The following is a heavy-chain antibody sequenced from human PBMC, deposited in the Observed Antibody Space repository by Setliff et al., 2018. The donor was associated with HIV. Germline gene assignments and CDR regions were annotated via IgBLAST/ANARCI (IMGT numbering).Heavy chain of an antibody. CDR3: ATHPPYRSAWYMRS. J-gene: IGHJ5*02. Sequence: ASVKVSCKASGYTFTSYGISWVRQAPGQGLEWMGWISAYNGNTNYAQKLQGRVTMTTDTSTSTAYMELRSLRSDDTAVYYCATHPPYRSAWYMRSWGQGTLVTVSS. D-gene: IGHD6-19*01. CDR1: GYTFTSYG. CDR2: ISAYNGNT. V-gene: IGHV1-18*01.